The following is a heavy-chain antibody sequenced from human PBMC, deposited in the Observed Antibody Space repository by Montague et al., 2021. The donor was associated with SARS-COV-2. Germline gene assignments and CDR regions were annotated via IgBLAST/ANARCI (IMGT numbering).Heavy chain of an antibody. D-gene: IGHD2-2*01. Sequence: SLRLSCAASGFTFSSYAMHWVRQAPGKGLEWVAVISYDGSNKYYADSVKGRFTISRDNSKNTLYLQMNSLRAEDTAVYYCAAQLLSQPDYWGQGTLVTVSS. J-gene: IGHJ4*02. CDR1: GFTFSSYA. V-gene: IGHV3-30-3*01. CDR3: AAQLLSQPDY. CDR2: ISYDGSNK.